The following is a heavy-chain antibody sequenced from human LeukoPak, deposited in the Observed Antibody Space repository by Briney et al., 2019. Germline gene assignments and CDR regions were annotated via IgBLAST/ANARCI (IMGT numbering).Heavy chain of an antibody. CDR3: ATGSTMVRGATELNWFDP. V-gene: IGHV1-24*01. D-gene: IGHD3-10*01. CDR1: GYTLTELS. J-gene: IGHJ5*02. CDR2: FDPEDGET. Sequence: ASVKVSCKVSGYTLTELSMHWVRQAPGKGLEWMGGFDPEDGETIYAHKFQGRVTMTEDTSTDTAYMELSSLRPEDTAVYYCATGSTMVRGATELNWFDPWGQGTLVTVSS.